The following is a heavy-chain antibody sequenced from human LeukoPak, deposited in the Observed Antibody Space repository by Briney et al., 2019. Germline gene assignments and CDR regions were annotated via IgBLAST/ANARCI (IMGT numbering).Heavy chain of an antibody. V-gene: IGHV3-23*01. J-gene: IGHJ4*02. CDR1: GFTFSSYA. D-gene: IGHD2-2*01. Sequence: GGSLRLSCAASGFTFSSYAMSWVRQAPGKGLEWVSAISGSGGSTYYADSVKGRFTISRDNSKNTLYLQMNSLRAEDTAVYYCAKDPPATFDIVVVPAVYTGSDYWGQGTLVTVSS. CDR3: AKDPPATFDIVVVPAVYTGSDY. CDR2: ISGSGGST.